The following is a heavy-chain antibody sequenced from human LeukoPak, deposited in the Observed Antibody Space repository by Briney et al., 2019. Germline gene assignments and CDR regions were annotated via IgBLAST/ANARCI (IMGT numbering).Heavy chain of an antibody. D-gene: IGHD5-24*01. J-gene: IGHJ4*02. CDR2: ISSNSDYI. V-gene: IGHV3-21*01. CDR3: TRERVEMATSFDN. Sequence: GGSLRLSCAASGFTFSRYTMNWVRQAPGKGLEWVSSISSNSDYIYYADSVKGRFTISRDNAKNSLFLQMSSLRAEDTAVYYCTRERVEMATSFDNWGQGTLGTVSS. CDR1: GFTFSRYT.